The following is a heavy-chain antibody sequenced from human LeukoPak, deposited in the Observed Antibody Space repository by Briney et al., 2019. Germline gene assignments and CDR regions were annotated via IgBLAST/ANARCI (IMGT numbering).Heavy chain of an antibody. D-gene: IGHD6-13*01. CDR1: GGSISSYY. J-gene: IGHJ5*02. Sequence: SETLSLTCTVSGGSISSYYWSWIRQPAGKGLEWIGRIYTSGSTNYNPSLKSRVTMSVDTSKNQFSLKLSSVTAADTAVYYCARDYGLELYSSSWDNWFDPWGQGTLVTVPS. CDR3: ARDYGLELYSSSWDNWFDP. V-gene: IGHV4-4*07. CDR2: IYTSGST.